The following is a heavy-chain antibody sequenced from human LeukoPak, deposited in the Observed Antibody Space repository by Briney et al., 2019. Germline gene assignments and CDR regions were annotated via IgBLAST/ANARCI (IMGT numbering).Heavy chain of an antibody. V-gene: IGHV4-38-2*02. CDR2: IYHSGST. CDR3: ARGPTIFGGDEN. Sequence: ASETLSLTCTVSAYSISSGYYWGWIRQPPGKGLEWIGSIYHSGSTNYNPSLKSRVTISVDTSKNQFSLKLSSVTAADTAVYYCARGPTIFGGDENWGQGTLVTVSS. CDR1: AYSISSGYY. D-gene: IGHD3-3*01. J-gene: IGHJ4*02.